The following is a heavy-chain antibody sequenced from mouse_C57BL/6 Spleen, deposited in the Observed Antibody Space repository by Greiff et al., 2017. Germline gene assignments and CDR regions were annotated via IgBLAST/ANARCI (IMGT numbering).Heavy chain of an antibody. CDR2: IDPETGGT. CDR3: TCNWDGGYDYAMDD. CDR1: GYTFTDYE. Sequence: QVQLQQSGAELVRPGASVTLSCKASGYTFTDYEMHWVKQTPVHGLEWIGAIDPETGGTAYNQKFKGKAILTADTSSCTAYMELRSLTSEDSAVYYWTCNWDGGYDYAMDDWGQGTSVTVSS. V-gene: IGHV1-15*01. D-gene: IGHD4-1*01. J-gene: IGHJ4*01.